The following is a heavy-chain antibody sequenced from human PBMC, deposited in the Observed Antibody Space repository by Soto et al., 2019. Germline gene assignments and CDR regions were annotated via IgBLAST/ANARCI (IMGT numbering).Heavy chain of an antibody. Sequence: SETLSLTCTVSGGSISSSSYYWGWIRQPPGKGLEWIGSIYYSGSTYYNPSLKSRVTISVDTSKNQFSLKLSSVTAADTAVYYCARHYNNWNYVGVPTFPSTEWWYFDYWGQGTLVTVSS. V-gene: IGHV4-39*01. CDR2: IYYSGST. D-gene: IGHD1-7*01. CDR1: GGSISSSSYY. J-gene: IGHJ4*02. CDR3: ARHYNNWNYVGVPTFPSTEWWYFDY.